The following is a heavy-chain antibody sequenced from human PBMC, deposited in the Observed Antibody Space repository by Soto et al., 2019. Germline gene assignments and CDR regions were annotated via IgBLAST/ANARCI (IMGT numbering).Heavy chain of an antibody. D-gene: IGHD4-17*01. J-gene: IGHJ4*02. Sequence: EVQLLESGGGLVQPGGSLRLSCAASGFTFSSYARSWVRQAPGKGLEWVSAISGSGGSTYYADSVKGRFTITRDNSKNTLYLQMNSLRAEDTAVYYCAKDHPYGDYPNYFDYWGQGTLVTVSS. CDR3: AKDHPYGDYPNYFDY. CDR1: GFTFSSYA. CDR2: ISGSGGST. V-gene: IGHV3-23*01.